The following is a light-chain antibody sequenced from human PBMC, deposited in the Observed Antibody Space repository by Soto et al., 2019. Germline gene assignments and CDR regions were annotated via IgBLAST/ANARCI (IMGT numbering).Light chain of an antibody. V-gene: IGLV2-14*01. Sequence: QSVLTQPASVSGSPGQSITISCTGTISDFVVYNYVSWYQQHPGKAPKLMIYGVSNRPSGVSNRFSGSKSGNTASLTISGLQADDEADYYCSSHTSSSALQVFGTGTKVTVL. CDR2: GVS. CDR1: ISDFVVYNY. CDR3: SSHTSSSALQV. J-gene: IGLJ1*01.